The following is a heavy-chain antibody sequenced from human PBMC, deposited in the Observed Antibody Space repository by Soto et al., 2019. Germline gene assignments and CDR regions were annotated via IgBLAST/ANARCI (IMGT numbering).Heavy chain of an antibody. CDR3: ARVSIVLMVYATDAFDI. J-gene: IGHJ3*02. CDR1: GYTFTSYG. D-gene: IGHD2-8*01. Sequence: ASVKVSCKASGYTFTSYGISWVRQAPGQGLEWMGWISAYNGNTNYAQKLQGRVTMTTDTSTSTAYMELRSLRSDDTAVYYCARVSIVLMVYATDAFDIWGQGTMVTVSS. CDR2: ISAYNGNT. V-gene: IGHV1-18*01.